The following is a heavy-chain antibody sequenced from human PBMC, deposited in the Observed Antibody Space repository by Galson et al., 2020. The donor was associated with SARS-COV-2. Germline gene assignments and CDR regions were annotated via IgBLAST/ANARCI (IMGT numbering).Heavy chain of an antibody. Sequence: SETLSLTCTASSYSVSSNYYWGWIRQPPGKGLEWIGTIYQSGSTYYNPSLKSRVTISKDTSKKQFSLNLSSVTAADTAVYYCALRSGSYYTDAFDMWGQGTMVTVSS. J-gene: IGHJ3*02. CDR1: SYSVSSNYY. CDR2: IYQSGST. D-gene: IGHD1-26*01. V-gene: IGHV4-38-2*02. CDR3: ALRSGSYYTDAFDM.